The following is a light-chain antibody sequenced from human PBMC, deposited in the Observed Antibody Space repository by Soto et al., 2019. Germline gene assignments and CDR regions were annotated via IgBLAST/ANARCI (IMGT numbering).Light chain of an antibody. CDR2: DAS. CDR1: QGISRW. V-gene: IGKV1-5*01. CDR3: QQYTTYWT. Sequence: DIQMTQSPSTLSASLGDRVTIAVRASQGISRWLAWYQQRPGKAPKLLIYDASTLHSGVSSRFSGSGSGTEFTLTISSLQPNDSATYYCQQYTTYWTFGQGTKVDIK. J-gene: IGKJ1*01.